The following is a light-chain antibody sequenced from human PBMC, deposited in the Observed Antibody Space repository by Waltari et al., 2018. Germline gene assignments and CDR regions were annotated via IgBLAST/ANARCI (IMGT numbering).Light chain of an antibody. CDR1: QSFSSS. CDR2: SAS. J-gene: IGKJ2*03. V-gene: IGKV1-27*01. Sequence: DIQMTQSPSSLSASVGDTLTITCRVSQSFSSSLAWYQQKPGKAPKLLIYSASSLQSGVPSRFSGSKSGTDFTLTIRSLQPEDIASYYCQQYYSYPYSFGQGTKVEIK. CDR3: QQYYSYPYS.